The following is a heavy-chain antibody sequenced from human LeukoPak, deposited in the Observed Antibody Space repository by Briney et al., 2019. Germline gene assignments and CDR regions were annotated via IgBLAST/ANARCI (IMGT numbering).Heavy chain of an antibody. CDR1: GGTFSSYT. CDR2: IIPILGIA. Sequence: SVKVSCKASGGTFSSYTISWVRQAPGQGLEWMGRIIPILGIANYAQKFQGRVTITADKSTSTAYMELSSLRSEDTAVYYCARGNTYYYDSSGYHDYWGQGTLVTVSS. J-gene: IGHJ4*02. V-gene: IGHV1-69*02. D-gene: IGHD3-22*01. CDR3: ARGNTYYYDSSGYHDY.